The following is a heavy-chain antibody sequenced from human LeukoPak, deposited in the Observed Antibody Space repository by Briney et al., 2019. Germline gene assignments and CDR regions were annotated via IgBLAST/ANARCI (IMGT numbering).Heavy chain of an antibody. CDR3: ARDQRRIYYYDSSGYFDAFDI. J-gene: IGHJ3*02. CDR1: GYTFTGYY. Sequence: EASVKVSCKASGYTFTGYYMHWVRQAPGQGLEWMGWINPNSGGTNYAQKFQGRVTMTRDTSISTAYMELSRLRSDDTAVYYCARDQRRIYYYDSSGYFDAFDIWGQGTMVTVSS. V-gene: IGHV1-2*02. CDR2: INPNSGGT. D-gene: IGHD3-22*01.